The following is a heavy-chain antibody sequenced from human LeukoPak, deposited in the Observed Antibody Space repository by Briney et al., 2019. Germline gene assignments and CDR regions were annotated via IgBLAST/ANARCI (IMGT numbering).Heavy chain of an antibody. CDR2: INPNSGGT. CDR3: AREGGGGYDY. D-gene: IGHD3-16*01. J-gene: IGHJ4*02. CDR1: GYTFTGYY. Sequence: ASVKVSCKASGYTFTGYYMHWARQAPGQGLEWMGWINPNSGGTISSQNFQGRVTLTRDTSISTAYMELSRLRSDDTAVYYCAREGGGGYDYWGQGTLVTVSS. V-gene: IGHV1-2*02.